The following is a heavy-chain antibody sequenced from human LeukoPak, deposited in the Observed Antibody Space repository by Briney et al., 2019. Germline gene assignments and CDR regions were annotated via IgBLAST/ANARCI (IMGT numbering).Heavy chain of an antibody. J-gene: IGHJ4*02. CDR2: IRSKANSYAT. V-gene: IGHV3-73*01. CDR3: TSRARIVGATGRSYVDY. CDR1: GFTFSGSA. D-gene: IGHD1-26*01. Sequence: GGSLRLSCAASGFTFSGSAMHWVRQASGKGLEWVGRIRSKANSYATAYAASVKGRFTISRDDSKNTAYLQMNSLKTEDTAVYYCTSRARIVGATGRSYVDYWGQGTLVTVSS.